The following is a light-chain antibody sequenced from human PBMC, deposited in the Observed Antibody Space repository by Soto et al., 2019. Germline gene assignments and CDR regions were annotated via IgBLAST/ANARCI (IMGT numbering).Light chain of an antibody. CDR2: GAS. J-gene: IGKJ1*01. CDR1: QSVRSN. CDR3: QQYGSSPWT. Sequence: EIVMTQSPATLSASPGERATLSCMASQSVRSNLAWYQQKPGQAPRLLIYGASTRATGIPARFSGSGSGTDFTLTISRLEPEDFAVYYCQQYGSSPWTFGQGTKVDIK. V-gene: IGKV3-15*01.